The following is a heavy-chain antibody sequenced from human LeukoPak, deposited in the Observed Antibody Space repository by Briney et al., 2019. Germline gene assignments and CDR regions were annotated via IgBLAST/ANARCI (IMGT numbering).Heavy chain of an antibody. J-gene: IGHJ4*02. Sequence: SETLSLTCTVSGGSISSYYWSWIRQPPGKGLEWIGYIYYSGSTNYNPSLKSRVTISVDTSKNQFSLKLSSVTAADTAVYYCARLADPDFFDYWGQGTPVTVSS. V-gene: IGHV4-59*08. CDR1: GGSISSYY. CDR2: IYYSGST. CDR3: ARLADPDFFDY.